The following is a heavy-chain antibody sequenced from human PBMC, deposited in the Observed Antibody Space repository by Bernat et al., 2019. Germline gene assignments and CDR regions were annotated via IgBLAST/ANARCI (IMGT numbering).Heavy chain of an antibody. J-gene: IGHJ4*02. D-gene: IGHD3-9*01. CDR3: AKDLGLRYFDWTFDS. CDR2: ISHDGSKR. V-gene: IGHV3-30*18. CDR1: GFTFSFYG. Sequence: QVQLVESGGGVVQPGTSLRLSCAASGFTFSFYGMHWVRQAPGKGLEWMAVISHDGSKRYHTDSVKGRFSISRDNSKNSLYLQMNSLRTEDTAVYYCAKDLGLRYFDWTFDSWGQGTLVTVSS.